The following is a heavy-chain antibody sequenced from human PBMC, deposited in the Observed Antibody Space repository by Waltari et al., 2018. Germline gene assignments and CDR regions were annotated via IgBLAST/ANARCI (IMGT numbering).Heavy chain of an antibody. CDR1: GFNFSSYG. V-gene: IGHV3-30*02. J-gene: IGHJ4*02. CDR2: IRYDGSNK. D-gene: IGHD6-19*01. CDR3: AKEDSSGFPH. Sequence: QVQLVESGGGVVQTGGSLRLSCAASGFNFSSYGMHWVRQAPGKGLEWVAFIRYDGSNKYYADSVKGRFTISRDNSKNTLYLQMNSLRAEDTAVYYCAKEDSSGFPHWGQGTLVTVSS.